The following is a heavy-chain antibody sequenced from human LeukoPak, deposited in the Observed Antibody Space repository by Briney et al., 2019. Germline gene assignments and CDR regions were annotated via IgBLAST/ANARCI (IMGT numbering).Heavy chain of an antibody. D-gene: IGHD2-21*02. V-gene: IGHV5-51*01. Sequence: GGALQISCKGSGYRFTSYWIGWVRQLPGKGLEWMGIIYPGDSDTRYSPSFQGQVTISADKSISTAYLQWSSLKASDTAMYYCARHSNCGGDCYQLGGAFDIWGQGTMVTVSS. CDR2: IYPGDSDT. J-gene: IGHJ3*02. CDR3: ARHSNCGGDCYQLGGAFDI. CDR1: GYRFTSYW.